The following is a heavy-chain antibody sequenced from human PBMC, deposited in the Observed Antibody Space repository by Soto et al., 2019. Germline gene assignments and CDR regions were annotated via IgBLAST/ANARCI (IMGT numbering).Heavy chain of an antibody. CDR1: GYTFTSYD. Sequence: QVQLVQSGAEVKKPGASVKVSCKASGYTFTSYDINWVRQATGQGLEWMGWMNPNSGNTGYAQKFQGRVTMTRNTSRTSAFMELSSLRSEDTAVYYCARGLPAYYDFCSDEEKDYWGQGTLVTVS. CDR3: ARGLPAYYDFCSDEEKDY. D-gene: IGHD3-3*01. CDR2: MNPNSGNT. J-gene: IGHJ4*02. V-gene: IGHV1-8*01.